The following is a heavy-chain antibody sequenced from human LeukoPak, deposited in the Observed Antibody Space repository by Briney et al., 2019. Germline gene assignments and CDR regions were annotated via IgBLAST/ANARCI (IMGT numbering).Heavy chain of an antibody. CDR2: ISSSSSYI. CDR3: AKDMVYYYGSGSYHDY. J-gene: IGHJ4*02. Sequence: GGSLRLSCAASGFTFSSYSMNWVRQAPGKGLEWVSSISSSSSYIYYADSVKGRFTISRDNAKNSLYLQMNSLRAEDTAVYYCAKDMVYYYGSGSYHDYWGQGTLVTVSS. D-gene: IGHD3-10*01. V-gene: IGHV3-21*01. CDR1: GFTFSSYS.